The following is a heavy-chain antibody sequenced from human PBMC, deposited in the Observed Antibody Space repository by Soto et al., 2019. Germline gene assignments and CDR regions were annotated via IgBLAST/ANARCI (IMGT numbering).Heavy chain of an antibody. V-gene: IGHV5-51*01. CDR3: ARHGFYGDYASNYFDP. CDR2: IYPSDSDT. CDR1: GYSFSNYW. J-gene: IGHJ5*02. Sequence: PGESLKISCKGSGYSFSNYWIAWVRQMPGKGLEYIGIIYPSDSDTRYSPSFQGQVTISADKSISTAYLQWSSLKASDTAIYYCARHGFYGDYASNYFDPRGQGTLVTVSS. D-gene: IGHD4-17*01.